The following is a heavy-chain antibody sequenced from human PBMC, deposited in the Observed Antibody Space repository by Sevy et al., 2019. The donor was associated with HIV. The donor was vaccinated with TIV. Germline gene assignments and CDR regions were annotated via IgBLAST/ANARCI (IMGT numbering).Heavy chain of an antibody. CDR2: ISYDGSNK. V-gene: IGHV3-30*04. J-gene: IGHJ4*02. Sequence: GGSLRLSCAASGFTFSSYAMHWVRQAPGKGLEWVTVISYDGSNKYYADSVKGRFTISRDNSKNTLYLQMNSLRAEDTAVCYCARDPNSSGWYNFDYWGQGTLVTVSS. CDR3: ARDPNSSGWYNFDY. D-gene: IGHD6-19*01. CDR1: GFTFSSYA.